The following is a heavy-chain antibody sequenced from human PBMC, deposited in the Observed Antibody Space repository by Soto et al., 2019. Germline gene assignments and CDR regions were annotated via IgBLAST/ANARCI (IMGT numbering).Heavy chain of an antibody. D-gene: IGHD1-20*01. V-gene: IGHV1-69*13. Sequence: ASVKVSCKASGGTFSSYAISWVRQAPGQGLEWMGGIIPIFGTANYAQMFQGRVTITADESTSTAYMELSSLRSEDTAVYYCASPKGYNWNYYYGMDVWGQGTTVTVPS. CDR1: GGTFSSYA. CDR2: IIPIFGTA. CDR3: ASPKGYNWNYYYGMDV. J-gene: IGHJ6*02.